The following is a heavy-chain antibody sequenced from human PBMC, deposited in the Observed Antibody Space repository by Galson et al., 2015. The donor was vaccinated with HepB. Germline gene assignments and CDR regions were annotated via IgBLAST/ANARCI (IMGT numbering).Heavy chain of an antibody. V-gene: IGHV1-69*13. CDR3: ARGGVVVVPAARGHFDY. D-gene: IGHD2-2*01. J-gene: IGHJ4*02. Sequence: SVKVSCKASGGTFSSYAISWVRQAPGQGLEWMGGIIPIFGTANYAQKFQGRVTITADESTSTAYMELSSLRSEDTAVYYCARGGVVVVPAARGHFDYWGQGTLVTVSS. CDR2: IIPIFGTA. CDR1: GGTFSSYA.